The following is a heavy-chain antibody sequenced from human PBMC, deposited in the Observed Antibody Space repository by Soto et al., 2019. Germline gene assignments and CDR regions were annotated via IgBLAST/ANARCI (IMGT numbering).Heavy chain of an antibody. Sequence: QVQLVESGGGLVKPGGSLRLSCAASGFTFSDYYRTWIRQAPGKGLEWVAFIDGSGTTIYDADSVKGRFTISRDNAKNSLYLQMNGLRAEDTAVYYCARDVTPRGYSYDVSFDYWGQGSLVTVSS. J-gene: IGHJ4*02. CDR3: ARDVTPRGYSYDVSFDY. CDR2: IDGSGTTI. D-gene: IGHD5-18*01. CDR1: GFTFSDYY. V-gene: IGHV3-11*01.